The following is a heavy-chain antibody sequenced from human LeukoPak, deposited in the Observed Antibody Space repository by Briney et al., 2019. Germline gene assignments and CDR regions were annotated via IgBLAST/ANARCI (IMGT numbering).Heavy chain of an antibody. D-gene: IGHD2-2*01. CDR1: GFTFSSYE. CDR2: ISSSGSTI. CDR3: ARDDAYCSSTSCHYYYYYMDV. Sequence: PGGSLRLSCAASGFTFSSYEMNWVRQAPGKGLEWVSYISSSGSTIYYADSVKGRCTISRDNAKNSLYLQMNSPRAEDTAVYYCARDDAYCSSTSCHYYYYYMDVWGKGTTVTVSS. V-gene: IGHV3-48*03. J-gene: IGHJ6*03.